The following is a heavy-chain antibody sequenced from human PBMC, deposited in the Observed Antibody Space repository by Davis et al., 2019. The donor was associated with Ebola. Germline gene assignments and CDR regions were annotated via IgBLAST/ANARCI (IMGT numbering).Heavy chain of an antibody. Sequence: PSETLSLTCTVSGGSISSYYWSWIRQHPGKGLEWIGYIYYSGSTYYNPSLKSRVTISVDTSKNQFSLKLSSVTAADTAVYYCARANMTGTMMVSGRWFDPWGQGTLVTVSS. D-gene: IGHD1-7*01. V-gene: IGHV4-59*06. CDR3: ARANMTGTMMVSGRWFDP. CDR1: GGSISSYY. J-gene: IGHJ5*02. CDR2: IYYSGST.